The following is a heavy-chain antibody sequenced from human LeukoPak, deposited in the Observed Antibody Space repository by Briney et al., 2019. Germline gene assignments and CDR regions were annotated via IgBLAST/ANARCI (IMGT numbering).Heavy chain of an antibody. CDR2: IDATSGTI. V-gene: IGHV3-48*03. J-gene: IGHJ2*01. Sequence: GGSLRLPCAASGFSFSTYEMNWVRQAPGKGLEWVSYIDATSGTIHYGDSVKGRFTISRDNAKNSLYLQMNSLRAEDTALYYCAKDYCGGDCYSGWYFDLWGRGTLVTVSS. CDR1: GFSFSTYE. D-gene: IGHD2-21*02. CDR3: AKDYCGGDCYSGWYFDL.